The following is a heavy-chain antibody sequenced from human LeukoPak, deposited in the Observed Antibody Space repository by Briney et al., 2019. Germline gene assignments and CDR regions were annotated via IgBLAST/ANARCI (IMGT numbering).Heavy chain of an antibody. CDR1: GFTFSSYG. V-gene: IGHV3-30*02. J-gene: IGHJ2*01. CDR2: IRYDGSNK. CDR3: AKVGSGSYWYFDL. D-gene: IGHD1-26*01. Sequence: GGSLRLSCVASGFTFSSYGMHWVRQAPGKGLEWVAFIRYDGSNKYYADSVKGRFTISRDNSKNTLYLQMNSLRAEDTAVYYCAKVGSGSYWYFDLWGRGTLVTVSS.